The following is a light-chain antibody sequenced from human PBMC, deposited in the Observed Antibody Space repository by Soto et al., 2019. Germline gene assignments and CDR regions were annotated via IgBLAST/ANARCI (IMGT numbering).Light chain of an antibody. CDR3: SSYAGSYYV. Sequence: QSVLTQPRSVSGSPGQSVTISCTGTSSDVGGYNYVSWYQQHPGKAPNLMIYDVSKRPSGVPDRFSGSKSGNTASLTISGLQAEDEADYYCSSYAGSYYVFGTGTKLTVL. V-gene: IGLV2-11*01. CDR2: DVS. J-gene: IGLJ1*01. CDR1: SSDVGGYNY.